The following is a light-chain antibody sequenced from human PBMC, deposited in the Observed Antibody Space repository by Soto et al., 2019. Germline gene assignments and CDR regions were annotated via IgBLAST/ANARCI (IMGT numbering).Light chain of an antibody. Sequence: EIVLTQSPGTLSLSPGERATLSCRASQSVRSSYLAWYQQKPGQAPRLLIYGASSRATGIPDRFSGSGSGTDFTLTISRLEPEDFAVYYCQQYGSSHTFGGGTKVDIK. J-gene: IGKJ4*01. V-gene: IGKV3-20*01. CDR3: QQYGSSHT. CDR2: GAS. CDR1: QSVRSSY.